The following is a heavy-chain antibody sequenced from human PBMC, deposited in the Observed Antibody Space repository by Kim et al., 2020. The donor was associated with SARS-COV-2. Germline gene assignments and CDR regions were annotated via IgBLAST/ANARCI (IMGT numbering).Heavy chain of an antibody. Sequence: YNPSLRSRVTISVDTSKNQFSLKLSSVTAADTAVYYGAGERSWGSNRFDYWGQGTLVTVSS. J-gene: IGHJ4*02. V-gene: IGHV4-31*02. CDR3: AGERSWGSNRFDY. D-gene: IGHD3-16*01.